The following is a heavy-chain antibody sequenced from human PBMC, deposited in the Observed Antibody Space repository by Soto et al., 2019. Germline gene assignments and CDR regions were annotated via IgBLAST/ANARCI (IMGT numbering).Heavy chain of an antibody. J-gene: IGHJ5*02. Sequence: SETLSLTCTVSGGSISSGGTGSFWGWIRQPPGKGLEWIGSIYYSGSTYYNPSLKSRVTVSVDTSKNQFSLKLSSVTAADTAVYYCARHPSDFWFDPWGQGTLVTVSS. CDR3: ARHPSDFWFDP. CDR1: GGSISSGGTGSF. V-gene: IGHV4-39*01. CDR2: IYYSGST. D-gene: IGHD2-21*02.